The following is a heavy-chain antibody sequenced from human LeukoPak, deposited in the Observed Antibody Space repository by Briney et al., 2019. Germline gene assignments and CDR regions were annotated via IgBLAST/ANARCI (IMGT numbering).Heavy chain of an antibody. CDR1: GFTFSSYA. CDR3: ARGQPGVAAAGNLDY. Sequence: GESLRLSCAASGFTFSSYAMHWVRQAPGKGLEWVAIIWSDGNNKYYADSVEGRFTISRGTSKNTLFLQTNSLRAEDTAVYYCARGQPGVAAAGNLDYWGQGTLVTVSS. D-gene: IGHD6-13*01. J-gene: IGHJ4*02. CDR2: IWSDGNNK. V-gene: IGHV3-33*01.